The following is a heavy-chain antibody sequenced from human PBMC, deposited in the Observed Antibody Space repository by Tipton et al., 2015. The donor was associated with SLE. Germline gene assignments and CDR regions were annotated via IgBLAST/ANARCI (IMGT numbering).Heavy chain of an antibody. D-gene: IGHD6-13*01. CDR1: GGSISSYY. V-gene: IGHV4-4*08. CDR2: IYTSGST. CDR3: ARVRGISSWYDY. J-gene: IGHJ4*02. Sequence: LRLSCTVSGGSISSYYWSWIRQPPGKGLEWIGYIYTSGSTNYNPSLKSRVTISVDTSKNQFSLKLSSVTAADTAVYYCARVRGISSWYDYWGQGTLVTVSS.